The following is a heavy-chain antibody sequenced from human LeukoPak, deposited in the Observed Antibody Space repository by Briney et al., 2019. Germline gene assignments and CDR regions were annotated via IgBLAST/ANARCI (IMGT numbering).Heavy chain of an antibody. CDR1: GYTFTSYG. D-gene: IGHD3-22*01. V-gene: IGHV1-18*01. CDR2: ISAYNGNT. CDR3: ARDQGYYDSSGPQAN. J-gene: IGHJ4*02. Sequence: ASVKVSCKASGYTFTSYGISWVRQAPGQGLEWMGWISAYNGNTNYAQKLQGRVTMTTDTSTSTAYMELRSLRSDDTAVYYCARDQGYYDSSGPQANWGQGTLVTVSS.